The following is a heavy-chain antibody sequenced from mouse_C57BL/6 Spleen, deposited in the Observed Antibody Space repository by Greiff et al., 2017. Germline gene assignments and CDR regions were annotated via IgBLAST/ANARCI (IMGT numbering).Heavy chain of an antibody. CDR1: GYAFSSYW. D-gene: IGHD2-4*01. CDR2: IYPGDGDT. CDR3: ARWYDYDEGNWYFDV. J-gene: IGHJ1*03. V-gene: IGHV1-80*01. Sequence: LQESGAELVKPGASVKISCKASGYAFSSYWMNWVKQRPGKGLEWIGQIYPGDGDTNYNGKFKGKATLTADKSSSTAYMQLSSLTSEDSAVYFCARWYDYDEGNWYFDVWGTGTTVTVSS.